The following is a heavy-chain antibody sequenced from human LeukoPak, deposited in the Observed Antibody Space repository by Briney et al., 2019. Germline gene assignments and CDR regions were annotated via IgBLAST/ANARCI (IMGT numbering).Heavy chain of an antibody. J-gene: IGHJ3*02. CDR3: AREGYYYDSSGYKLVAFDI. Sequence: SETLSLTCTVSGGSISSSSYYWGWIRQPPGKGLEWIGSIYYSGSTYYNPSLKSRVTISVDTSKNQFSLKLSSVTAADTAVYYCAREGYYYDSSGYKLVAFDIWGQGTMVTVSS. CDR1: GGSISSSSYY. D-gene: IGHD3-22*01. CDR2: IYYSGST. V-gene: IGHV4-39*02.